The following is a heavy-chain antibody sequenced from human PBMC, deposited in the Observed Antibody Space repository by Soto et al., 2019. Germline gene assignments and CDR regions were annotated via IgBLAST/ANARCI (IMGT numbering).Heavy chain of an antibody. CDR3: ASSYCSSTSCYNDYYYGMDG. D-gene: IGHD2-2*02. V-gene: IGHV5-10-1*01. CDR1: GYSFTSYW. J-gene: IGHJ6*02. Sequence: PGELLRISWKGSGYSFTSYWISWVRPMPGKGLEWMGRIDPSDSYTNYSPSFQGHVTISADKSISTAYLQWSSLKASDTAMYYCASSYCSSTSCYNDYYYGMDGWGQGTTVTVS. CDR2: IDPSDSYT.